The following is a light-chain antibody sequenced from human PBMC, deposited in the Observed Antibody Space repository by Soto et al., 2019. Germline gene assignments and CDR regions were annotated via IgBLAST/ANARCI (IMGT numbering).Light chain of an antibody. Sequence: DIVMTQSPLSLPVTPGEPASISCRSSQSLLHSNGNSYLDWYLQKAGQSPQLLIYLGSNRASGVTDRFSGSGSGTDFTLKISRVEAEDVGVYYCMQALQTPWTFGQGTKVEIK. CDR1: QSLLHSNGNSY. V-gene: IGKV2-28*01. CDR3: MQALQTPWT. J-gene: IGKJ1*01. CDR2: LGS.